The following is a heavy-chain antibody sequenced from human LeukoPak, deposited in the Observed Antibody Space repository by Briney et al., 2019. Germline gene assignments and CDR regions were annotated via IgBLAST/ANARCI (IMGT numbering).Heavy chain of an antibody. CDR1: GGSISSGAYY. CDR3: ARDLGDGYLANDY. CDR2: FYYSGST. V-gene: IGHV4-31*03. D-gene: IGHD5-24*01. Sequence: SDTLSLTCTVSGGSISSGAYYWSWVRQYPGKGLEWIGYFYYSGSTYYNPSLKSRVTISVDTSENQFSLELTSVTAADTAVYYCARDLGDGYLANDYWGQGTLVTVSS. J-gene: IGHJ4*02.